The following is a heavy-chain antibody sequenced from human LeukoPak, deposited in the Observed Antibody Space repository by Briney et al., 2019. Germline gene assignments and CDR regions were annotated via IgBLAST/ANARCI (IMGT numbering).Heavy chain of an antibody. J-gene: IGHJ3*02. Sequence: GGSLRLSCAASGFTLSTYGMTWVRQAPGKGLEWVSFISSSDSATFYADSVRGRLTIFRNTAKNSLYLQMNNLRGEDTAVYYCARDVSSSTRAFDIWGQGTMVAVS. D-gene: IGHD2-15*01. V-gene: IGHV3-48*03. CDR1: GFTLSTYG. CDR3: ARDVSSSTRAFDI. CDR2: ISSSDSAT.